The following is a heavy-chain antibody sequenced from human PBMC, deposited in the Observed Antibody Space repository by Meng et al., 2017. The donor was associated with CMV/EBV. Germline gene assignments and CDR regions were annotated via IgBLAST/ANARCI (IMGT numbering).Heavy chain of an antibody. CDR3: ARDSDGLGYAGDLYYYYGMDV. J-gene: IGHJ6*02. CDR1: GYTFTSYG. D-gene: IGHD3-16*01. Sequence: ASVKVSCKASGYTFTSYGISWVRQAPGQGLEWMGWISAYNGNTNYAQKLQGRVTMTTDTSTSTAYMELRSLRSDDTAVYYCARDSDGLGYAGDLYYYYGMDVWGQGTTVTVSS. V-gene: IGHV1-18*01. CDR2: ISAYNGNT.